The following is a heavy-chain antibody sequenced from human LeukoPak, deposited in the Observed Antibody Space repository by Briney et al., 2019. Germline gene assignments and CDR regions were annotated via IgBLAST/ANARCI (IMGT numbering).Heavy chain of an antibody. CDR2: INGSGDKT. CDR3: AKPAKTDSADY. CDR1: GFTLSNYA. D-gene: IGHD1-14*01. J-gene: IGHJ4*02. Sequence: GGTLRLSCAASGFTLSNYAMNWVRQAPGKGLEWVSSINGSGDKTYYADSVKGRFSISRDNSKNTLYLQMNSLRAEDTAVYYCAKPAKTDSADYWGQGTLVTVSS. V-gene: IGHV3-23*01.